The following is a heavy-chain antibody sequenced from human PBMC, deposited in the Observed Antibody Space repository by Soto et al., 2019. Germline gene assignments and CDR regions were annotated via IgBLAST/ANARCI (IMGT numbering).Heavy chain of an antibody. Sequence: PSETLSLTCAVSGGSISSSNWWSWVRQPPGKGLEWIGEIYHSGSTNYNPSLKSRVTISVDKSKNQFSLKLSSVTAADTAVYYCARNGKLYYYDSSGYYYFDYWGQGTLVTVS. CDR2: IYHSGST. CDR3: ARNGKLYYYDSSGYYYFDY. J-gene: IGHJ4*02. D-gene: IGHD3-22*01. CDR1: GGSISSSNW. V-gene: IGHV4-4*02.